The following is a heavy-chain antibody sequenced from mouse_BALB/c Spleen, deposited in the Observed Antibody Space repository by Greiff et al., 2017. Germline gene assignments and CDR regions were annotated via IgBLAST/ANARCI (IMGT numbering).Heavy chain of an antibody. CDR3: AMPLTVYAMDY. CDR2: IYPGNGDT. D-gene: IGHD4-1*01. V-gene: IGHV1-12*01. CDR1: GYTFTSYN. J-gene: IGHJ4*01. Sequence: LQQPGAELVKPGASVKMSCKASGYTFTSYNMHWVKQTPGQGLEWIGAIYPGNGDTSYNQKFKGKATLTADKSSSTAYMQLSSLTSEDSAVYYCAMPLTVYAMDYWGQGTSVTVSA.